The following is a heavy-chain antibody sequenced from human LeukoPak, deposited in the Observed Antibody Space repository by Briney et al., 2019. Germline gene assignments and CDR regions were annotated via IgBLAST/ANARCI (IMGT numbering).Heavy chain of an antibody. V-gene: IGHV4-59*01. J-gene: IGHJ4*02. CDR3: ARTHASDYDYYDSSGYPYYFDY. Sequence: SETLSLTCTVSGGSISSYYWSWIRQPPGKGLEWIGYIYYSGSTNYNPSLKSRVTISVDTSKNQFSLKLSSVTAADTAVYYCARTHASDYDYYDSSGYPYYFDYWGQGTLVTVSS. CDR2: IYYSGST. D-gene: IGHD3-22*01. CDR1: GGSISSYY.